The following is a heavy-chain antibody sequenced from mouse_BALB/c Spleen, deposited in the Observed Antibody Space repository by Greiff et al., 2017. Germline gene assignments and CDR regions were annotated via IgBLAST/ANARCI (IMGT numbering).Heavy chain of an antibody. V-gene: IGHV14-3*02. D-gene: IGHD2-4*01. Sequence: LVESGAELVKPGASVKLSCTASGFNIKDTYMHWVKQRPEQGLEWIGRIDPANGNTKYDPKFQGKATITADTSSNTAYLQLSSLTSEDTAVYYCARGIYYDYEWFAYWGQGTLVTVSA. CDR2: IDPANGNT. CDR1: GFNIKDTY. CDR3: ARGIYYDYEWFAY. J-gene: IGHJ3*01.